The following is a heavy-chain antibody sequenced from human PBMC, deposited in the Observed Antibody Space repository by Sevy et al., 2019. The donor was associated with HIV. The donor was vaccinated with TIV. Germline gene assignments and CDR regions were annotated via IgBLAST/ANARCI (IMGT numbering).Heavy chain of an antibody. D-gene: IGHD3-22*01. CDR1: AFSFSNYG. CDR3: ARDRDTIVKNKYYYYGMDV. V-gene: IGHV3-21*01. J-gene: IGHJ6*02. CDR2: ISSSSGSI. Sequence: GGSLRLSCAGSAFSFSNYGIHWVRQAPGKGLEWVSFISSSSGSIYYADSLKGRFTISRDNAKNSLYLQMNSLRAEDTAVYYCARDRDTIVKNKYYYYGMDVWGQGTTVTVSS.